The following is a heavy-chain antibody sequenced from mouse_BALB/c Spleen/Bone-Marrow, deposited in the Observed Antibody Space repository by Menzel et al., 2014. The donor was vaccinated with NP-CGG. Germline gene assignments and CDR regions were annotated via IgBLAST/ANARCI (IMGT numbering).Heavy chain of an antibody. D-gene: IGHD4-1*01. J-gene: IGHJ1*01. Sequence: DVQLVESGGGLVKPGGSLKLSCAASGFTFSSYAMSWVRQSPEKRLEWVAEISSGASYTYYPDTVTGRFTISRANATNTLYLEMSSLRSEDTAMYYCASKTGTGYWYFDVWGAGTTVTVSS. V-gene: IGHV5-9-4*01. CDR1: GFTFSSYA. CDR3: ASKTGTGYWYFDV. CDR2: ISSGASYT.